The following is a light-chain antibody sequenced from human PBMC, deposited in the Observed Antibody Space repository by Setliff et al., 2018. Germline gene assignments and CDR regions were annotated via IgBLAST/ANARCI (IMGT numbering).Light chain of an antibody. J-gene: IGLJ1*01. CDR3: SSYTSSSPYV. V-gene: IGLV1-44*01. CDR1: SSNIGSNT. Sequence: QSVLTQPPSASGTPGQRVTISCSGSSSNIGSNTVNWYQQLPGTAPKLLIYRNNQRPSGVPDRFSGSKSGTSASLAISGLQSEDEADYYCSSYTSSSPYVFGTGTKVTVL. CDR2: RNN.